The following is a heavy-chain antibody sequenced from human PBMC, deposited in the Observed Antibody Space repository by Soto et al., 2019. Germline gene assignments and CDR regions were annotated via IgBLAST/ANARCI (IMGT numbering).Heavy chain of an antibody. CDR3: ARDQVGASSFDY. Sequence: SVKVSCKASGGTFSNSPISWVRQIPGQGPEWMGRIIPSPARTIYSRKFRGRVTLTADKSTQTACMTLSSLTTEDSGVYYCARDQVGASSFDYWGQGTRVTVSS. CDR1: GGTFSNSP. D-gene: IGHD1-26*01. V-gene: IGHV1-69*04. J-gene: IGHJ4*02. CDR2: IIPSPART.